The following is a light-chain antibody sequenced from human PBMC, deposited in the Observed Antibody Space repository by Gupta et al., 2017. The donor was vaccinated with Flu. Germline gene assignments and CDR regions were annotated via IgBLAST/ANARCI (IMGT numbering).Light chain of an antibody. CDR1: QSISSW. V-gene: IGKV1-5*03. J-gene: IGKJ1*01. CDR2: KAS. Sequence: SVGDRVTITCRASQSISSWLAWYQQKPGKAPKLLIYKASSLESGVLSRFSGSGSGTEFTLTISSLQPDDFATYYCQQYNSYRTWTFGQGTKVEIK. CDR3: QQYNSYRTWT.